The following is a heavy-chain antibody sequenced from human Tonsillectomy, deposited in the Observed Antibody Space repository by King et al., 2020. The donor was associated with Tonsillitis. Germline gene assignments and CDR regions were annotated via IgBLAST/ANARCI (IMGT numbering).Heavy chain of an antibody. J-gene: IGHJ6*02. V-gene: IGHV3-43D*03. CDR3: AKNGHWRRLQLDYYYPMDV. CDR1: GFTFDDYA. Sequence: EVQLVESGGVVVQPGGSLRLSCAASGFTFDDYAMHWVRQAPGKGLEWVSVISWDGGNAYYADSVKGRFTISRDNSKNSLYLQMNSLRPEDTDLYYCAKNGHWRRLQLDYYYPMDVWGQGTTVTVSS. CDR2: ISWDGGNA. D-gene: IGHD5-24*01.